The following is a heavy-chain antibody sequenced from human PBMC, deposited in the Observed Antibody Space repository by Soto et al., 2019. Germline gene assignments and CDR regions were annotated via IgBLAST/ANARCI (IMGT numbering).Heavy chain of an antibody. J-gene: IGHJ6*02. Sequence: EVQLLESGGALVQPGGSLRLSCAASEFTFDKYYMTWVRQAPGKGPEWVANIKPDGSEQYYVDSVKGRFTISRDNANNSLYLQMNSLRAEDTAVYFCARGNWNYYYGFDVWGQGTTVTVSS. V-gene: IGHV3-7*01. D-gene: IGHD1-20*01. CDR3: ARGNWNYYYGFDV. CDR1: EFTFDKYY. CDR2: IKPDGSEQ.